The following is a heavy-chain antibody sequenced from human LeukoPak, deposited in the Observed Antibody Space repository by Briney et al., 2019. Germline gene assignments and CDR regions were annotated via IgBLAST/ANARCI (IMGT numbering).Heavy chain of an antibody. CDR1: GFILSSFG. J-gene: IGHJ4*02. Sequence: PGVSLRLSCAASGFILSSFGMHWVRQAPGKGLEWVAVIWYDGSNKHFADSVKGRFTISRDNSKNTLYLQMNSLRAEDTAVYYCARDVSSSEGEFDYWGQGTLVTVSS. D-gene: IGHD6-13*01. CDR3: ARDVSSSEGEFDY. CDR2: IWYDGSNK. V-gene: IGHV3-33*08.